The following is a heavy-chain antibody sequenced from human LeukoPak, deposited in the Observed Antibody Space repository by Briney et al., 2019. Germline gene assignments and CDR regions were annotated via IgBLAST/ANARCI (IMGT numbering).Heavy chain of an antibody. CDR2: ISYNGVIK. Sequence: GRSLTLSCAASGFTFSDFAIHWVRQAPGKGLEWVTLISYNGVIKYYADSVKGRFTISRDNSKNTLYLQMDTPRAEDTAVYYCARAKDGTNILDYWGQGTLVTVSS. J-gene: IGHJ4*02. CDR1: GFTFSDFA. CDR3: ARAKDGTNILDY. D-gene: IGHD5-24*01. V-gene: IGHV3-30-3*01.